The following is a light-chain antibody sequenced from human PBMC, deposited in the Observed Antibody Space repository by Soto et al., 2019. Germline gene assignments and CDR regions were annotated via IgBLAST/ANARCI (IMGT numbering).Light chain of an antibody. V-gene: IGKV2-30*01. J-gene: IGKJ1*01. CDR3: MQGTHWWT. CDR1: QRLVSSDGNTY. Sequence: DVVMTQSPLSLPVTLGQPASISCRSSQRLVSSDGNTYLNWFQQRPGQSPRRLIYKVSNRDSGVPDRFSGSGSGTYFTLTISRVEAEDVGIYYCMQGTHWWTFGQGTKVEIK. CDR2: KVS.